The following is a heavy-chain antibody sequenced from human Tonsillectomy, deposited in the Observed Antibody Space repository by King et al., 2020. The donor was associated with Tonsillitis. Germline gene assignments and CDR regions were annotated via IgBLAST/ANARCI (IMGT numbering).Heavy chain of an antibody. CDR3: ARGDLVAASRFDY. J-gene: IGHJ4*02. Sequence: VQLVESGGDLVQPGGSLRLSCAASGFTFSSYSMNWVRQAPGKGPEWVSYISDNSQTIYYTDSVKGRFTISRDNAKNSLYLQMNNLRVEDTAVYYCARGDLVAASRFDYWGQGILVTVSS. CDR1: GFTFSSYS. D-gene: IGHD2-15*01. CDR2: ISDNSQTI. V-gene: IGHV3-48*01.